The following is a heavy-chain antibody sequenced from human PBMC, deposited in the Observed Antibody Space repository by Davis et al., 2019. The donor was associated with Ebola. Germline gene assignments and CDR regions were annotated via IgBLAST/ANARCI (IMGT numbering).Heavy chain of an antibody. CDR2: ISYDGNNQ. CDR1: GFTFSSYA. Sequence: PGGSLRLSCAASGFTFSSYAIHWVRQSPGKGLEWVAVISYDGNNQYYADSVKGRFTIPRDNSKNTLYLQMNSLRPEDTAVYFCAKQKVSSAIYFVACDPWGQGTLVTVSS. J-gene: IGHJ5*02. D-gene: IGHD2-15*01. V-gene: IGHV3-30*18. CDR3: AKQKVSSAIYFVACDP.